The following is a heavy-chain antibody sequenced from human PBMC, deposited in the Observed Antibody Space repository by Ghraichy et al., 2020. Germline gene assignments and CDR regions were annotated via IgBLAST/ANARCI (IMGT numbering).Heavy chain of an antibody. Sequence: SETLSLTCTVSGGSISSSSYYWGWIRQSPGKGLEWIGSIHHSGSTYYNPSLKSRVTISVDTSNNQFSLKLSSVTATDTAVYYCARADYGSGSPYYFDYWGQGTLVTVSS. CDR1: GGSISSSSYY. D-gene: IGHD3-10*01. CDR2: IHHSGST. V-gene: IGHV4-39*07. CDR3: ARADYGSGSPYYFDY. J-gene: IGHJ4*02.